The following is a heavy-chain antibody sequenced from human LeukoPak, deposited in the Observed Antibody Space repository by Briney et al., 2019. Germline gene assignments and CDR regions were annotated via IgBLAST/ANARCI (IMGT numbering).Heavy chain of an antibody. CDR1: GXTFDDYG. Sequence: GGSLRLSCAASGXTFDDYGMSWVRQAPGQGLVWVFVIDWNGGTTGYADSVKGRFTISRDNAKNSLYLQMNSLRVDDTALYYCTRGGPYRYCSSASCFSDGWGQGTLVTVSS. D-gene: IGHD2-15*01. CDR2: IDWNGGTT. J-gene: IGHJ4*02. CDR3: TRGGPYRYCSSASCFSDG. V-gene: IGHV3-20*04.